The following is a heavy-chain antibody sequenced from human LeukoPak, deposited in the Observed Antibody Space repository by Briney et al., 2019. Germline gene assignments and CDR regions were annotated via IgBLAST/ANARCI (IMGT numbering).Heavy chain of an antibody. V-gene: IGHV3-74*01. J-gene: IGHJ5*02. D-gene: IGHD3-10*01. CDR3: ARDLPRSGP. Sequence: PGGSLRPSCAASGFSFSTSWMHWACQAPGKGLVWVSHINADGSGTTYGDAVKGRFTISRDNAKNTLYLQMDSVRVEDTAVYYCARDLPRSGPWGRGTLVTVSS. CDR2: INADGSGT. CDR1: GFSFSTSW.